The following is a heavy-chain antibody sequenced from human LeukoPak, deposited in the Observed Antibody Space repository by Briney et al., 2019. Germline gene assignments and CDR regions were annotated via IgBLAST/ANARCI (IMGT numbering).Heavy chain of an antibody. Sequence: PGGSLRLSCAASGFTFSSYWMSWVRQAPGKGLEWVANIKQDGSEKYYVDSVKGRFTISRDNAKNSLYLQMNSLRAEDTAVYYCARRNWQLVRLWYNWFDPWGQGTLVIVSS. V-gene: IGHV3-7*01. D-gene: IGHD6-6*01. CDR1: GFTFSSYW. J-gene: IGHJ5*02. CDR3: ARRNWQLVRLWYNWFDP. CDR2: IKQDGSEK.